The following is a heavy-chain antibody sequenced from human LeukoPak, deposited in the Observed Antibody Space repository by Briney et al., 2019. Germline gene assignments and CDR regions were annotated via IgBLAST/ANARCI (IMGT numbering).Heavy chain of an antibody. D-gene: IGHD6-13*01. CDR1: GGSISSYY. Sequence: SETLSLTCTVSGGSISSYYWSWIRQPAGKGLEWIGRIYTSGSTNYNPSLKSRVTMSVDTSKNQFSLKLSSVTAADTAVYYCARGVRHIAAAAPSMFHFDYWGQGTLVTVSS. CDR3: ARGVRHIAAAAPSMFHFDY. V-gene: IGHV4-4*07. J-gene: IGHJ4*02. CDR2: IYTSGST.